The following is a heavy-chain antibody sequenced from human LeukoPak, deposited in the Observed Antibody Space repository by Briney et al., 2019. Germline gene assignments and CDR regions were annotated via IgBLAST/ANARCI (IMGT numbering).Heavy chain of an antibody. J-gene: IGHJ4*02. CDR2: IHYSGST. Sequence: PSETLSLTCTVSGGSISSSSYYWGWIRQSPGKGLEWIGSIHYSGSTYHNPSLKSRVTISVDTSKNQFSLKLSSVTAADTAVYYCARTHRRSGWSEGYFDYWGQGTLVTVSS. V-gene: IGHV4-39*07. D-gene: IGHD6-19*01. CDR3: ARTHRRSGWSEGYFDY. CDR1: GGSISSSSYY.